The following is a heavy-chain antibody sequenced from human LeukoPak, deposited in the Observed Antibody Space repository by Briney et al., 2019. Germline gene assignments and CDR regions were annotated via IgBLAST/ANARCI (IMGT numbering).Heavy chain of an antibody. V-gene: IGHV4-61*02. D-gene: IGHD4-17*01. Sequence: PSQTLSLTCSVSGGSVTSGPNYWNWIRRPAGKGLEWIGRIQTSGRVNYNPSLKSRVTVYLDTPKNLVSLQLTSVTAADTAVYYCARDRGNGDYGDYLDSWGQGTQVTVSP. CDR1: GGSVTSGPNY. CDR3: ARDRGNGDYGDYLDS. CDR2: IQTSGRV. J-gene: IGHJ4*02.